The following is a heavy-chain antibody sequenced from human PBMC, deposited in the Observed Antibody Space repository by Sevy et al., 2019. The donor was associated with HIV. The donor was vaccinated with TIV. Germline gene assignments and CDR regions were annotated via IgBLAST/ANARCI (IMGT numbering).Heavy chain of an antibody. CDR3: ARDRHYYDSSGYHTGAFDI. J-gene: IGHJ3*02. CDR2: IIPIFGTA. D-gene: IGHD3-22*01. CDR1: GGTFSSYA. Sequence: ASVKVSCKASGGTFSSYAISWVRQAPGQGLEWMGGIIPIFGTANYAQKFQGRVTITADESTRTAYMELSSLRSEDTAVYYCARDRHYYDSSGYHTGAFDIWGQGTMVTVSS. V-gene: IGHV1-69*13.